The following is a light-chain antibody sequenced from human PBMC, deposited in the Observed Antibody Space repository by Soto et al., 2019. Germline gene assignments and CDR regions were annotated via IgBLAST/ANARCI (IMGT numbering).Light chain of an antibody. CDR1: QSVRTNY. Sequence: EFVLTRSPGTLSLSPGERATLSCRASQSVRTNYLAWYQQKPGQAPRLLIYGASSRATGIPDRFSGSGSGTDFTLTISRLEPEDFVVYYCQQYGSSPTFGQGTKVDIK. CDR3: QQYGSSPT. CDR2: GAS. J-gene: IGKJ1*01. V-gene: IGKV3-20*01.